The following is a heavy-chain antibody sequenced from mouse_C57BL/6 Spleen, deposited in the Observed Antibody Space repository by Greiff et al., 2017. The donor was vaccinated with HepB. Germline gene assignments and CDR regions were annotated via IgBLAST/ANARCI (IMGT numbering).Heavy chain of an antibody. CDR3: ARSYGYFDY. J-gene: IGHJ2*01. Sequence: EVHLVESEGGLVQPGSSMTLSCTASGFTFSDYYMAWVRQVPEKGLEWVANINHDGSSTYYLDSLKSRFIISRDNAKNILYLQMSSLKSEDTATYYCARSYGYFDYWGQGTTLTVSS. V-gene: IGHV5-16*01. CDR1: GFTFSDYY. CDR2: INHDGSST. D-gene: IGHD1-1*02.